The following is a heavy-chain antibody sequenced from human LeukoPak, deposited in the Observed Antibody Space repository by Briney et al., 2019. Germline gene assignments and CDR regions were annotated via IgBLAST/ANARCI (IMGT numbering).Heavy chain of an antibody. J-gene: IGHJ3*02. V-gene: IGHV4-4*07. CDR1: GGSISSYY. D-gene: IGHD3-3*01. Sequence: SETLSLTCTVSGGSISSYYWSWIRQPAGKGLEWIGRIYTSGSTNYNPSLKSRVTISVDTSKNQFSLKLSSVTAADTAVYYCASYDFWSGHDAFDIWGQGTMVTVSS. CDR2: IYTSGST. CDR3: ASYDFWSGHDAFDI.